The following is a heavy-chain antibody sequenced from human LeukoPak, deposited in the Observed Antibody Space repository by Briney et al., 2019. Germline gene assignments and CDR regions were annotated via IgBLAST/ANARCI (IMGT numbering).Heavy chain of an antibody. CDR1: GFTFSSYG. Sequence: GGSLRLSCAASGFTFSSYGMHWVRQAPGKGLEWVAVISYDGSNKYYADSVKGRFTISRDNAKNSLYLQMNSLRAEHTAVYYCAELGITMIGGVWGKGTTVTISS. D-gene: IGHD3-10*02. CDR3: AELGITMIGGV. V-gene: IGHV3-30*18. CDR2: ISYDGSNK. J-gene: IGHJ6*04.